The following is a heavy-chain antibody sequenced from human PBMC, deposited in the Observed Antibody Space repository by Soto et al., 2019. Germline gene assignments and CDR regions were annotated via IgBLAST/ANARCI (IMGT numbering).Heavy chain of an antibody. CDR3: AKDRRVRGFNDMDV. CDR2: ISYDGGNK. Sequence: QVQLVESGGGVVQPGRSLRLSCAASGFTFTSYGMHWVRQAPGKGLEWVAVISYDGGNKDYADSVKGRFTISRDNSKNTLYLQMNSLRAEDTAVYYCAKDRRVRGFNDMDVWGQGTTVTVSS. D-gene: IGHD3-10*01. V-gene: IGHV3-30*18. CDR1: GFTFTSYG. J-gene: IGHJ6*02.